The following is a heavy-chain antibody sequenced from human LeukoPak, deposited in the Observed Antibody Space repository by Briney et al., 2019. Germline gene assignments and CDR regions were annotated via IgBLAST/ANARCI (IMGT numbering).Heavy chain of an antibody. V-gene: IGHV1-46*01. D-gene: IGHD3-16*01. CDR2: INPSGGST. Sequence: GASVKVSCKASGYTFTSYYMHWVRQAPGQGLEWMGIINPSGGSTSYAQKFQGRVTMTRDTSTSTVYMELSSLRSEDTAVYYCARIYAASGGLGDFYFDYWGRGPLVTFSS. CDR3: ARIYAASGGLGDFYFDY. J-gene: IGHJ4*02. CDR1: GYTFTSYY.